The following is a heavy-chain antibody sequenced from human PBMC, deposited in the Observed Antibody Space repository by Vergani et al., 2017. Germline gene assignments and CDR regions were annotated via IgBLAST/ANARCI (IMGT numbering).Heavy chain of an antibody. D-gene: IGHD3-22*01. Sequence: QLQLQESGPGLVKPSETLSLTCTVSGGSISSSSYYWGWIRQPPGKGLEWIGSIYYSGSTYYNPSLKSRVTISVDTSKNQFSLKLSSVTAADTAVYYCAREVATMIRSEFAYWGQGTLVTVSS. CDR3: AREVATMIRSEFAY. CDR1: GGSISSSSYY. CDR2: IYYSGST. V-gene: IGHV4-39*02. J-gene: IGHJ4*02.